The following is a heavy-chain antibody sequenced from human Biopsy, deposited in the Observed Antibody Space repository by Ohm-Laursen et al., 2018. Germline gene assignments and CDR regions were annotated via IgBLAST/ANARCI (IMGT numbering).Heavy chain of an antibody. V-gene: IGHV1-69*01. D-gene: IGHD6-19*01. CDR3: VAYPSSGFFENNDDFAMDA. CDR2: IITVSETA. Sequence: SSVKVSCKASGGAFTNYAINWVRQAPGHGLEWMGGIITVSETAGYAERFKGRVTITADVTTTTAYMDLSGLRSEDTAVYYCVAYPSSGFFENNDDFAMDAWGQGTTVIVSS. CDR1: GGAFTNYA. J-gene: IGHJ6*02.